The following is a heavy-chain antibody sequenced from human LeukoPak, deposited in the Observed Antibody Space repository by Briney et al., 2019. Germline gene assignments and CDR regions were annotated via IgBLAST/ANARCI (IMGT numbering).Heavy chain of an antibody. CDR3: ATNTGSYYYYYMDV. D-gene: IGHD3-10*01. V-gene: IGHV1-46*01. CDR2: INPSGGST. Sequence: ASVKVSCKASGYTFTSYYMHWVRQAPGQGLEWMGIINPSGGSTSYAQKFQGRVTMTEDTSTDTAYMELSSLRSEDTAVYYCATNTGSYYYYYMDVWGKGTTVTVSS. J-gene: IGHJ6*03. CDR1: GYTFTSYY.